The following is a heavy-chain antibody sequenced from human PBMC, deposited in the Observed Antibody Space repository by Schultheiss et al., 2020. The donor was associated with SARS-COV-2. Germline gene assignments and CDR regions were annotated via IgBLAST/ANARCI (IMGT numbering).Heavy chain of an antibody. J-gene: IGHJ4*02. Sequence: SETLSLTCSVSGGLISRGDSYWTWVRQSPGKGLEWIGYIHYSGTTYYNSSLKSRVTISVDTSKNQFSLKLTSLTAADTAVYYCASMTRDSSSWLDYWGQGTLVTVSS. CDR3: ASMTRDSSSWLDY. CDR2: IHYSGTT. V-gene: IGHV4-30-4*01. D-gene: IGHD6-13*01. CDR1: GGLISRGDSY.